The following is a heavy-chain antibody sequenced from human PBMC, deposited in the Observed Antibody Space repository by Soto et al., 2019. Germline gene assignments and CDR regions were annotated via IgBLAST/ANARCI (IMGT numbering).Heavy chain of an antibody. Sequence: QVQLHESGPGLVKPSQTLSLTCTVSGGSISSGGYYWSWIRQHPGEGLEWIAFMSNTGSSSYNPSLKSRVTISVDTSTNQFSLNLMSATAADTAIYYCARGGAGTKVDFWGQGTLVTVSS. CDR2: MSNTGSS. D-gene: IGHD6-19*01. CDR1: GGSISSGGYY. J-gene: IGHJ4*02. V-gene: IGHV4-31*03. CDR3: ARGGAGTKVDF.